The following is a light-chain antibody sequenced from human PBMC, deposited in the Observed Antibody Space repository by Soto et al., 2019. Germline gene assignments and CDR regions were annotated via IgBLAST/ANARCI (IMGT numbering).Light chain of an antibody. CDR2: GAS. CDR1: QSVSNN. V-gene: IGKV3-20*01. CDR3: QQYGSSPPLT. Sequence: SVMTQSPATLSVSPGERATLSCRASQSVSNNLAWYQQSPGQAPRLLISGASTRATGVPARVSASGSGTDFTLTISKLEPEDFALYYCQQYGSSPPLTFGGGTKVDI. J-gene: IGKJ4*01.